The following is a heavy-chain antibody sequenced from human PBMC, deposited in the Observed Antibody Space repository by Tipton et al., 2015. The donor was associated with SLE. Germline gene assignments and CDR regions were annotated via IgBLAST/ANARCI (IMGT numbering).Heavy chain of an antibody. D-gene: IGHD6-13*01. CDR1: GGSFSSYY. Sequence: TLSLTCAVYGGSFSSYYWSWIRQPPGKGLEWIGYIYYSGSTNYNPSLKSRVTISVDTSKNQFSLNLSSVTAADTAVYYCARVPQQLGAFDIWGQGTMVTVSS. CDR2: IYYSGST. CDR3: ARVPQQLGAFDI. J-gene: IGHJ3*02. V-gene: IGHV4-59*01.